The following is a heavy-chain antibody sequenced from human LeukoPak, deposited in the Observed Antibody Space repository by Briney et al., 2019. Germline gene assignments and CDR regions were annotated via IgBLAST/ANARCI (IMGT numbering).Heavy chain of an antibody. D-gene: IGHD6-13*01. J-gene: IGHJ5*02. CDR1: GGSFSGYY. CDR2: IYYSGST. CDR3: ATTYGYSSSWYWFDP. Sequence: SETLSLTCAVYGGSFSGYYWSWIRQPPGKGLEWIGYIYYSGSTNYNPSLKSRVTISVDTSKNQFSLKLSSVTAADTAVYYCATTYGYSSSWYWFDPWGQGTLVTVSS. V-gene: IGHV4-59*08.